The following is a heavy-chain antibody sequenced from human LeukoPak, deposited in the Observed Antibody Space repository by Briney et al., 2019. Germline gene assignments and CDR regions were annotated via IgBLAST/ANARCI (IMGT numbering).Heavy chain of an antibody. J-gene: IGHJ4*02. V-gene: IGHV1-18*01. D-gene: IGHD3-10*01. CDR1: GYTFGDYG. CDR2: ISALNGNT. CDR3: ARDFALLWLGDKPFDY. Sequence: ASVKVSCKASGYTFGDYGFSWVRQASGQGLEWMGWISALNGNTYYVQKFKGRVTMTTDSSTNTAYMELRSLRSDDTAVYFCARDFALLWLGDKPFDYWGQGTLVTVSS.